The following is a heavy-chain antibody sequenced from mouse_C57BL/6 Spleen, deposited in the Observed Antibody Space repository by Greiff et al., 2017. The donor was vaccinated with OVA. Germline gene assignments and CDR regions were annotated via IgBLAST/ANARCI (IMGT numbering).Heavy chain of an antibody. CDR1: GFTFSSYA. J-gene: IGHJ3*01. CDR2: ISDGGSYT. CDR3: ARDRDYYGMGAWFAY. Sequence: EVKLVESGGGLVKPGGSLKLSCAASGFTFSSYAMSWVRQTPEKRLEWVATISDGGSYTYYPDNVKGRFTISRDNAKNNLYLQMSHLTSEDTAMYYCARDRDYYGMGAWFAYWGQGTLVTVSA. D-gene: IGHD1-1*01. V-gene: IGHV5-4*01.